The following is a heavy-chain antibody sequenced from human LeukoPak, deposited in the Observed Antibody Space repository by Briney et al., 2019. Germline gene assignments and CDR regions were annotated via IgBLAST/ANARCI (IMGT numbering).Heavy chain of an antibody. J-gene: IGHJ4*02. Sequence: KSSETLSLTCAVYGGSFSGYYWSWIRQPPGKGLEWIGEINHSGSTNYNPSLKSRVTISVDTSKNQFSLKLSSVTAADTAVYYCAARETLEGILFTMIPGYFDYWGQGTLVTVSS. CDR2: INHSGST. V-gene: IGHV4-34*01. CDR3: AARETLEGILFTMIPGYFDY. CDR1: GGSFSGYY. D-gene: IGHD3-22*01.